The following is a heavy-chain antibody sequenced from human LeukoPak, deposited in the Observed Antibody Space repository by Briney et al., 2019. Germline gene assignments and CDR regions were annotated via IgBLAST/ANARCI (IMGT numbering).Heavy chain of an antibody. J-gene: IGHJ5*02. CDR2: INHSGST. Sequence: SETLSLTRALYLGSFSGYYWSGIRQPPPKGLEWIGEINHSGSTNYNPSLKSRATISVDTSKNQFSLKLSSVTAAGTAVYYCARGPRCSGGSCYSVRVDPWGQGTLVTVSS. D-gene: IGHD2-15*01. CDR3: ARGPRCSGGSCYSVRVDP. CDR1: LGSFSGYY. V-gene: IGHV4-34*01.